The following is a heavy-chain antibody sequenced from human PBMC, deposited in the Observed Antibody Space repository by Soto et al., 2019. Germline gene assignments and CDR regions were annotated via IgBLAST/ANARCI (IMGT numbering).Heavy chain of an antibody. Sequence: QVQLVQSGAEVKKPGASVKVSCKASGYTFTSYYMHWVRQAPGQGLEWMGIINPSGGSTSYAQKFQGRVTMTRDMTTSTVYMELSSLRSDDPAVYYCARETTVPRWGYFDYWGQGTLVTVSS. CDR1: GYTFTSYY. J-gene: IGHJ4*01. CDR2: INPSGGST. V-gene: IGHV1-46*03. D-gene: IGHD4-17*01. CDR3: ARETTVPRWGYFDY.